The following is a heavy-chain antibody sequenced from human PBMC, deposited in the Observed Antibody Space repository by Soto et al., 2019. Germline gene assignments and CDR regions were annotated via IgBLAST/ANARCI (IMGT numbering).Heavy chain of an antibody. CDR1: GGSISSYY. Sequence: SETLSLTCTVSGGSISSYYWSWIWQPPGKGLEWIGYIYYSGSTNYNPSLKSRVTISVDTSTNHFSLKLTSVTAADTAVYYCARVRWLSEYDILTGYYIFDQWGRGTLVTVSS. CDR2: IYYSGST. CDR3: ARVRWLSEYDILTGYYIFDQ. D-gene: IGHD3-9*01. V-gene: IGHV4-59*01. J-gene: IGHJ4*02.